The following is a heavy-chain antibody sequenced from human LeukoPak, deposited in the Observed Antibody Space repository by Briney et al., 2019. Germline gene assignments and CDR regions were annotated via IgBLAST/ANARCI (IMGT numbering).Heavy chain of an antibody. CDR2: ISSSSSYI. J-gene: IGHJ4*02. CDR1: GFTFSSYS. D-gene: IGHD6-13*01. CDR3: AKTGSSSWGYFDY. V-gene: IGHV3-21*01. Sequence: KPGGSLRLSCAASGFTFSSYSMNWVRQAPGKGLEWVSSISSSSSYIYYADSVKGRFTISRDNAKNSLYLQMNSLRAEDTAVYFCAKTGSSSWGYFDYWGQGALVTVSS.